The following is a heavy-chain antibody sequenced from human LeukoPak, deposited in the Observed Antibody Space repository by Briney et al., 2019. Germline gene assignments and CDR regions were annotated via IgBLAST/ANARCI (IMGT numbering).Heavy chain of an antibody. J-gene: IGHJ4*02. Sequence: GGSLRLSCAASGFNFRSYWMSWVRQAPGKGLEWVSYISSSGTTIYYADSVKGRFTISRDYAKKSLYLQMNSLRAEDTAVYYCARVPYLSFGEAYFDYWGQGTLVTVSS. CDR1: GFNFRSYW. V-gene: IGHV3-48*04. CDR3: ARVPYLSFGEAYFDY. CDR2: ISSSGTTI. D-gene: IGHD3-10*01.